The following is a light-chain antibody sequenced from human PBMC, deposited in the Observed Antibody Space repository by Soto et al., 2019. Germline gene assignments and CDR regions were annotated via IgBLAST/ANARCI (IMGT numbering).Light chain of an antibody. CDR1: QSVSTS. J-gene: IGKJ1*01. CDR3: KHYNNSPT. V-gene: IGKV3-15*01. Sequence: EIVMTQSPVTLSVSPGERATLSCRASQSVSTSLAWYQQKPGQAPRVLIEGASTRATNIAARFSGMVSGTDFPITISRLPYEDFALYYRKHYNNSPTFGQGTKVDIK. CDR2: GAS.